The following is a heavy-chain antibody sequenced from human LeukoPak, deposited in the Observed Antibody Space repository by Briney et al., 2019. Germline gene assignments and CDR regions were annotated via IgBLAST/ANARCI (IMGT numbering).Heavy chain of an antibody. CDR3: ASTTIFGVVTRFDY. CDR2: IIPIFGTA. V-gene: IGHV1-69*01. D-gene: IGHD3-3*01. CDR1: GGTFSSYA. Sequence: GSSVKVSCKASGGTFSSYAISWVRQAPGQGLEWMGGIIPIFGTANYAQKFQGRVTITADESTSTAYMELSSLGSEDTAVYYCASTTIFGVVTRFDYWGQGTLVTVSS. J-gene: IGHJ4*02.